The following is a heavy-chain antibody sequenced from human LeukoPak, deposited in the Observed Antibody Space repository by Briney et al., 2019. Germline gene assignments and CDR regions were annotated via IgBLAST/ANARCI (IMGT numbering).Heavy chain of an antibody. J-gene: IGHJ4*02. D-gene: IGHD2-2*03. CDR2: IKSKTGGGTT. V-gene: IGHV3-15*07. CDR1: GFTFSNTW. Sequence: GGSLRLSCAASGFTFSNTWMNWVRQAPGKGLEWVGRIKSKTGGGTTDYAAPVKGRFTISRDDSKNTLYLQMNSLKTEDTAVYYCIRWIDGYWGQGTLVTVSS. CDR3: IRWIDGY.